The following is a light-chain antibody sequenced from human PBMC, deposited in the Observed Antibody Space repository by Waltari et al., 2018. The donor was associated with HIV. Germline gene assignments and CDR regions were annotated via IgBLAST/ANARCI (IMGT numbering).Light chain of an antibody. V-gene: IGLV2-14*03. CDR3: ESYTSTSVWV. J-gene: IGLJ3*02. Sequence: QSALTQPASVSGSPGPSLTISCTGSRNDVGGYNYVSWYQQHPGKAPRLMIYDVITRPSGVSDRFSGSKSGDTASLTISGLQPEYEADYYCESYTSTSVWVFGGGTRLTVL. CDR1: RNDVGGYNY. CDR2: DVI.